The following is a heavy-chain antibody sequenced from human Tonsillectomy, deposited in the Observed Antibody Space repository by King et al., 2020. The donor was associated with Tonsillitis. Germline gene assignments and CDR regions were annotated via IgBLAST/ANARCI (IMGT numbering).Heavy chain of an antibody. D-gene: IGHD4-17*01. Sequence: VQLVESGGGVVQPGRSLRPSCAASGFTFSSYAIHWVRQAPGKGLEWVALISYDATNKYYADSVKGRFTISRDNSKNTLYLQMNSLRTEDTAVYYCAASLNADYGDYASHYWGQGTLVTVSS. CDR3: AASLNADYGDYASHY. J-gene: IGHJ4*02. V-gene: IGHV3-30*01. CDR1: GFTFSSYA. CDR2: ISYDATNK.